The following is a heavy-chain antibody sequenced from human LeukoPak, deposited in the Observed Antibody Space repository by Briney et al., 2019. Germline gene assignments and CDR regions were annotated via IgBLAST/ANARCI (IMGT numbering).Heavy chain of an antibody. V-gene: IGHV1-3*01. CDR2: INAGNGNT. Sequence: GASVKVSCKASGYTFTSYAMHWVRQAPRQRLEWMGWINAGNGNTKYSQKFQGRVTMTRDTSTSTVYMELSSLRSEDTAVYYCARDLGGSSWYFDYWGQGTLVTVSS. J-gene: IGHJ4*02. CDR3: ARDLGGSSWYFDY. CDR1: GYTFTSYA. D-gene: IGHD6-13*01.